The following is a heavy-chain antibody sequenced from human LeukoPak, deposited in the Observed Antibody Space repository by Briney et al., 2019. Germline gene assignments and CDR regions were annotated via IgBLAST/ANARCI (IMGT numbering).Heavy chain of an antibody. Sequence: GRSLRLSCAASGSTFSSYGMHWVRQAPGKGLEWVSYIGSSGTTIFYADSVKGRFTISRDNAKNSLYLQMNSLRAEDTALYFCARATYFYDSSGYYPGDFQHWGQGTLVTVSS. V-gene: IGHV3-48*04. CDR3: ARATYFYDSSGYYPGDFQH. CDR1: GSTFSSYG. J-gene: IGHJ1*01. CDR2: IGSSGTTI. D-gene: IGHD3-22*01.